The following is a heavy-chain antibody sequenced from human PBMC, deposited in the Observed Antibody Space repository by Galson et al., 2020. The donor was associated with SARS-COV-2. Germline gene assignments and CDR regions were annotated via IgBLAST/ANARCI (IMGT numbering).Heavy chain of an antibody. Sequence: GGSLKLSCAASGFNVTSNSMSWVRQVPGKGLEWVSVIHSGGGSTYYADSVQGRFSISRDSSKNTLNLQMNSLRADDTAVYYCARVLGDDYNRNRFDIWGQGTMVTVSS. CDR1: GFNVTSNS. CDR3: ARVLGDDYNRNRFDI. D-gene: IGHD4-4*01. V-gene: IGHV3-66*01. CDR2: IHSGGGST. J-gene: IGHJ3*02.